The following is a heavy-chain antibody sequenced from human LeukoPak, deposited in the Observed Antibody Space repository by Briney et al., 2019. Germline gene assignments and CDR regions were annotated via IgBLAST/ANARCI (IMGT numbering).Heavy chain of an antibody. V-gene: IGHV3-23*01. CDR1: GLTFTTSA. D-gene: IGHD6-19*01. CDR2: ISSSGGTT. Sequence: GGSLSLSGAASGLTFTTSAVRWVRQAPGKWLGSLSAISSSGGTTYYADSVKGRFSISRDNSKNTLYLQMNSLRAEDTAVYYCAKDRNGWPTNFDSWGQGTLVTVSA. J-gene: IGHJ4*02. CDR3: AKDRNGWPTNFDS.